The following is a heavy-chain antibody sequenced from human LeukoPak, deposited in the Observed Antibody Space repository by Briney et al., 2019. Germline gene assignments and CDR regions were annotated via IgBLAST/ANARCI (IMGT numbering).Heavy chain of an antibody. J-gene: IGHJ4*02. D-gene: IGHD3-9*01. CDR1: EFTFSSYA. Sequence: GGSLRLSCAASEFTFSSYAMSWVRQAPGKGLEWVSAISGSGGSTYYADPVKGRFTISRDNSKNTLYLQMNSLRAEDTAVYYCAGTYYDILTGYYYYFDYWGQGTLVTVSS. V-gene: IGHV3-23*01. CDR3: AGTYYDILTGYYYYFDY. CDR2: ISGSGGST.